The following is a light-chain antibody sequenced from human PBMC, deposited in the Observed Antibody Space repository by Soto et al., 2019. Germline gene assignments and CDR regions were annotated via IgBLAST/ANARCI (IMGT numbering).Light chain of an antibody. V-gene: IGKV3-15*01. CDR3: QQYKSWPFT. Sequence: EIVVTHSPATLSVSPGERATLSCRASQSLDSNLAWYRQKPGQAPRLLIYDATNRATGIPARFSGSGSGTEFTLTISSLQSEDFAIYYCQQYKSWPFTFGPGTKVEIK. CDR1: QSLDSN. CDR2: DAT. J-gene: IGKJ3*01.